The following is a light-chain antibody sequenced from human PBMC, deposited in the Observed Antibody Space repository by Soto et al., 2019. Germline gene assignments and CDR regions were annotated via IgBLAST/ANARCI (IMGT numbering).Light chain of an antibody. CDR3: QQYNNWPPGT. V-gene: IGKV3-15*01. J-gene: IGKJ1*01. CDR1: QSVSSN. Sequence: ELVMTQSPFTLSLSPGERATLSCRASQSVSSNLAWYQQKPGQAPRLLIYGASTRATGIPARCSGSGSGTEFTLTISSLQSEDFAGYYWQQYNNWPPGTFGQGTKVDIK. CDR2: GAS.